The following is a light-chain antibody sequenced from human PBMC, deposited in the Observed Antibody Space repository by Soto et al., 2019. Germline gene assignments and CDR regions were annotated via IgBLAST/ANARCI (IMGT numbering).Light chain of an antibody. Sequence: EIVMTQSPATLSVSPGERATLSCRASQSVSSNLAWYQQKPGQAPRLLIYGASTRATGIPARFSGSGSGPEFTLTIRRLQSEDFAVYYCQQYHNWPHTFGQGTKLEIK. J-gene: IGKJ2*01. CDR3: QQYHNWPHT. CDR2: GAS. V-gene: IGKV3-15*01. CDR1: QSVSSN.